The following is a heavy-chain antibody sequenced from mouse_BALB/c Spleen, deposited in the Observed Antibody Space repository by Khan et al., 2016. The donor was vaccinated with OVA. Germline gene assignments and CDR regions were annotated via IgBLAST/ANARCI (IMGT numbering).Heavy chain of an antibody. CDR2: INPSSGNT. D-gene: IGHD2-14*01. CDR3: SKRTKGYAMDY. J-gene: IGHJ4*01. Sequence: QVQLQQSGAELARPGASVKMSCKASGYTFTSYTMHWVKQRPGQGLEWIGYINPSSGNTNYNQKFKDKATLTADKSSSTAYMQLSSLTPEDSAVYFCSKRTKGYAMDYWGQGTSVTVSS. V-gene: IGHV1-4*01. CDR1: GYTFTSYT.